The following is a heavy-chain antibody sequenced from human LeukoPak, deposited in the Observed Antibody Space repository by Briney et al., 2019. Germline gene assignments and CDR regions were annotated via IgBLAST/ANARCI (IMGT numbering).Heavy chain of an antibody. CDR3: ARDRGIAVAGTDDY. Sequence: GASVKVSCKASGGTFSSYAISWVRQAPGQGLEWMGGIIPIFGTANYAQKFQGRVTITADESTSTAYMELSSLRSEDTAVYYCARDRGIAVAGTDDYWGQGTLVTVSS. J-gene: IGHJ4*02. V-gene: IGHV1-69*13. D-gene: IGHD6-19*01. CDR1: GGTFSSYA. CDR2: IIPIFGTA.